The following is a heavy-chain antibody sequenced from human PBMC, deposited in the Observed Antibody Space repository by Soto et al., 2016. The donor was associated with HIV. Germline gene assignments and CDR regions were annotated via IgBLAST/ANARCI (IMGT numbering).Heavy chain of an antibody. D-gene: IGHD2-15*01. CDR2: INNDGSSS. V-gene: IGHV3-74*01. J-gene: IGHJ4*02. CDR3: VRDLMTGYNERPTSDY. CDR1: GFTFRSYW. Sequence: EVQLVESGGRLVQPGGSLRLSCEASGFTFRSYWMHWVRQIPGKGLVWVSRINNDGSSSAYADSVKGRFTIPRDNAKNTLYLEMRRLSAEDTARYYCVRDLMTGYNERPTSDYWGQGTLVTVSS.